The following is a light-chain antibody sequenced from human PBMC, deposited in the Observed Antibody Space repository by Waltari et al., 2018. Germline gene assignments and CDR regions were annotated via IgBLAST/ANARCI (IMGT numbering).Light chain of an antibody. J-gene: IGKJ2*01. V-gene: IGKV1-9*01. CDR2: DAS. Sequence: DIQLTQSPSFLSAVVGDRVTIPCRASQDISIFLAWYQQTPGKTPKHLIFDASDLQSGVPSRFSGTGSGTEFTLTISSLRPEDFATYYCQQLHSYPHTFGQGTTLAIK. CDR3: QQLHSYPHT. CDR1: QDISIF.